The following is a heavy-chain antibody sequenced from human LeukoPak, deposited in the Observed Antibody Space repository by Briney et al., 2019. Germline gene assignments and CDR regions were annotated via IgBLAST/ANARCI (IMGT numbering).Heavy chain of an antibody. CDR3: ATLAYSYGTNLFDY. J-gene: IGHJ4*02. D-gene: IGHD5-18*01. CDR1: GFTFSSYW. CDR2: IKQDGSEK. V-gene: IGHV3-7*01. Sequence: GGSLRLSCAASGFTFSSYWMSWVRQAPGKGLEWVANIKQDGSEKYYVDSVKGRFTISRDNAKNSLYLQMNSLRAEDTAVYYCATLAYSYGTNLFDYWGQGTLVTVSS.